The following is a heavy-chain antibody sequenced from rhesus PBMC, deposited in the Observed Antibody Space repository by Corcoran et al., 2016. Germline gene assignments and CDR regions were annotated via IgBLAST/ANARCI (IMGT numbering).Heavy chain of an antibody. CDR1: GYSISSNY. CDR2: IYGSSGSN. D-gene: IGHD2-15*01. Sequence: QVQLQESGPGLVKPSETLSLTCAVSGYSISSNYWSWIRQPPGKGMEGIGYIYGSSGSNYYNPSLKRRVTISTDTSKNQFSLKRSAVTAADTAVYYCARDSTGSWVYWGQGVLVTVSS. V-gene: IGHV4-147*01. J-gene: IGHJ4*01. CDR3: ARDSTGSWVY.